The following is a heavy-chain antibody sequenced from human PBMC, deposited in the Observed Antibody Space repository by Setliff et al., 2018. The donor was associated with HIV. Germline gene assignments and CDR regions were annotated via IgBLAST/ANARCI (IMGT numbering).Heavy chain of an antibody. CDR3: TRAPPNTVVTFFDY. D-gene: IGHD2-15*01. V-gene: IGHV3-74*01. CDR2: INSDGSTK. J-gene: IGHJ4*02. Sequence: GGSLRLSCAASGFSFSDYWMHWVRQVPGKGLVWVSRINSDGSTKDYADSVKGRFTISRDNAMNTLFLHITSLRAEDTAVYFCTRAPPNTVVTFFDYWGQGSLVTVSS. CDR1: GFSFSDYW.